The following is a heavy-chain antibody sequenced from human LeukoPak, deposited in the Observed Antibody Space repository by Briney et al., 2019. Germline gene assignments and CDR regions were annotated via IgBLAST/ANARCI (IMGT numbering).Heavy chain of an antibody. V-gene: IGHV3-30*18. CDR3: AKEGHGSSLDY. Sequence: PGGSLRLSCAASGFTFSSYGMHWVRHAPGKGLEWVAVISYDGSNKYYADSVKGRFTISRDNSKNTLYLQMNSLRAEDTAVYYCAKEGHGSSLDYWGQGTLVTVSS. D-gene: IGHD6-13*01. J-gene: IGHJ4*02. CDR1: GFTFSSYG. CDR2: ISYDGSNK.